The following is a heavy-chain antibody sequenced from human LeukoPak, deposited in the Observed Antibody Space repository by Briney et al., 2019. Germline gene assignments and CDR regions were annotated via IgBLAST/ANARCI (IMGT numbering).Heavy chain of an antibody. D-gene: IGHD3-22*01. Sequence: SETLSLTCTVSGGSISSYYWSWIRQPPGKGLEWIGYIYYSGSTSYNPSLKSRVTISVDTSKNQFSLKLSSVTAADTAVYYCAREPHDSSGLAFGIWGQGTMATVSS. CDR2: IYYSGST. V-gene: IGHV4-59*01. J-gene: IGHJ3*02. CDR1: GGSISSYY. CDR3: AREPHDSSGLAFGI.